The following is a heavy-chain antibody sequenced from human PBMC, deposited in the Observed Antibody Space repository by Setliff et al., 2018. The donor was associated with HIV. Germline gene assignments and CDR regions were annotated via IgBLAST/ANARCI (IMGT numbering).Heavy chain of an antibody. CDR1: GYTLTELS. CDR3: ATDPGYSSTWYSESFQH. Sequence: PSVKVSCKISGYTLTELSIHWVRQAPGKGLEWMANFDPEDGETFYAQKFQGRLTMTEGTSTDTAYMELSSLRSDDTAMYYCATDPGYSSTWYSESFQHWGQGTVVTVSS. V-gene: IGHV1-24*01. D-gene: IGHD6-13*01. CDR2: FDPEDGET. J-gene: IGHJ1*01.